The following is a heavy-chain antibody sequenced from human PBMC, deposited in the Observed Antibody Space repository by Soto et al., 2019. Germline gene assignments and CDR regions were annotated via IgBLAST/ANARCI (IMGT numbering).Heavy chain of an antibody. D-gene: IGHD3-16*01. CDR3: ARMFAVVGGPFDY. CDR2: VYYTGTT. Sequence: LSLTCSVSGGSISSGDYYWSWIRQHPGKGLEWIGFVYYTGTTYYKPSLKSRVSISLETSKNQFSLNLRYVTAADTAVYYCARMFAVVGGPFDYWGQGALVTVSS. J-gene: IGHJ4*02. CDR1: GGSISSGDYY. V-gene: IGHV4-31*03.